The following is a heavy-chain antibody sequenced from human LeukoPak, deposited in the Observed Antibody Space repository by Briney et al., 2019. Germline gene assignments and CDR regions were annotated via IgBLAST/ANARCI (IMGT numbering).Heavy chain of an antibody. D-gene: IGHD1-14*01. J-gene: IGHJ4*02. CDR3: ARDQARTTTRYSYMNY. CDR1: GYSFTGYY. Sequence: ASVKVSCKASGYSFTGYYIHWVRQAPGQGPEWMGRIDPNSGGTNSAQKFQARVTLTRDTSIATVYMELSSLRSNDTAVYYCARDQARTTTRYSYMNYWGQGTLVTVSS. V-gene: IGHV1-2*06. CDR2: IDPNSGGT.